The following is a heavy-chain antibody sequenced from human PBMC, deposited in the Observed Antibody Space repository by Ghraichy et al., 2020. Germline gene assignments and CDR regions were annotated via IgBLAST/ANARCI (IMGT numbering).Heavy chain of an antibody. J-gene: IGHJ5*02. V-gene: IGHV2-5*02. D-gene: IGHD2-15*01. CDR1: GFSLNTNGVS. CDR3: AHRAFFCSGGTCFDP. Sequence: SVPTLVKPTQTLTLTCTFSGFSLNTNGVSVGWIRQPPGKGLEWLALIYWDDTKVYSPSLNNRLTISKDTSKSQVVLTLTDMDPVDTATYYCAHRAFFCSGGTCFDPWGQGTLVTVSS. CDR2: IYWDDTK.